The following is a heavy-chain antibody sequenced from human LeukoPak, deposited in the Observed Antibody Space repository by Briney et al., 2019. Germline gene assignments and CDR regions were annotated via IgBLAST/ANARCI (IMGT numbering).Heavy chain of an antibody. D-gene: IGHD6-19*01. CDR1: XXXXXSXNYY. J-gene: IGHJ4*02. Sequence: TXXLTCTVSXXXXXSXNYYXXXIXQPXGXXLXXXGYIYYSGSTNYNPSLKSRVTISVDTSKNQSSLKLSSVTAADTAVYYCAKGGHSSGWYHDYWGQGTLVTVSS. V-gene: IGHV4-61*01. CDR2: IYYSGST. CDR3: AKGGHSSGWYHDY.